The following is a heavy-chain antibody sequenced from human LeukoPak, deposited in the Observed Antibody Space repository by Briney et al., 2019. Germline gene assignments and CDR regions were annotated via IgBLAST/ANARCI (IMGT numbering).Heavy chain of an antibody. CDR1: GYTFTSYY. Sequence: ASVKVSCKASGYTFTSYYMHWVRQAPGQGLEWMGIINLSGGSTSYAQKFQGRVTMTRDTSTSTVYMELSSLRSEDTAVYYCAIRSYCSGGSCYPRGYYYYYMDVWGKGTTVTVSS. V-gene: IGHV1-46*03. J-gene: IGHJ6*03. CDR2: INLSGGST. CDR3: AIRSYCSGGSCYPRGYYYYYMDV. D-gene: IGHD2-15*01.